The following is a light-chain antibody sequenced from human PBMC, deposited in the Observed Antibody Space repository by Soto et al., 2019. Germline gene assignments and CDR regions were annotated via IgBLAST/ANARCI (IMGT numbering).Light chain of an antibody. V-gene: IGKV3-11*01. Sequence: EIVLTQSPVTLSLSPGERATLSCRASQSISRYLAWYQQKPGQAPRLLIYDASNRATGVPARFSGSGSGTDFTLIIDNLEPEDFAVYYCQQRSNWPQYTFGQGTKLEIK. J-gene: IGKJ2*01. CDR3: QQRSNWPQYT. CDR2: DAS. CDR1: QSISRY.